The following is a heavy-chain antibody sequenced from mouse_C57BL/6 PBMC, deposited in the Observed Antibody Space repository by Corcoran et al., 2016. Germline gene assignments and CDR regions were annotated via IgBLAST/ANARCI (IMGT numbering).Heavy chain of an antibody. CDR1: GYTFTSYD. CDR2: IYPRDGST. J-gene: IGHJ4*01. CDR3: EGYGSSYAMDY. V-gene: IGHV1-85*01. Sequence: QVQLQQSGPELVKPGASVKLSCKASGYTFTSYDINWVKQRPGQGLEWIGWIYPRDGSTKYNEKFKGKATLTVDTSSSTAYMELHSLTSEDSAVYFCEGYGSSYAMDYWGQGTSVTVSS. D-gene: IGHD1-1*01.